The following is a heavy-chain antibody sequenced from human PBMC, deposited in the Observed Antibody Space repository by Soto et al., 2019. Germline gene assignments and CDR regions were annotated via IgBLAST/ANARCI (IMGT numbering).Heavy chain of an antibody. Sequence: AASVKVSCMTSGYTFTSCGITWVRQAPGQGLEWMGWISGFNGNTKYVQKFQGRVTMTTDTSTSTAYMELRSLKSDDTAVYYCARDVVLVPTTMDVWGQGTTVTVSS. D-gene: IGHD2-2*01. CDR3: ARDVVLVPTTMDV. CDR1: GYTFTSCG. V-gene: IGHV1-18*01. CDR2: ISGFNGNT. J-gene: IGHJ6*02.